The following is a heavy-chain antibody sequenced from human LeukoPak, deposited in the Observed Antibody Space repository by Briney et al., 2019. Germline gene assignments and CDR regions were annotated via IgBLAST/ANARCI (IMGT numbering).Heavy chain of an antibody. CDR3: ASHTREGDRDDY. J-gene: IGHJ4*02. Sequence: GRSLRLSCAASGFTFSSYAMHWVRQAPGKGLEWVAVISYDGSIKYYADSVKGRFTISRDNSKNTLYLQMNSLRAEDTAVYYCASHTREGDRDDYWGQGTLVTVSS. CDR1: GFTFSSYA. V-gene: IGHV3-30*04. D-gene: IGHD2-21*02. CDR2: ISYDGSIK.